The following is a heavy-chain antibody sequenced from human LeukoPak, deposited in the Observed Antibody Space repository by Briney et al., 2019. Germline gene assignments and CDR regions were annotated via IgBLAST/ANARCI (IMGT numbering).Heavy chain of an antibody. D-gene: IGHD6-19*01. CDR1: GFTFSNAW. CDR3: TTESRYSSGWYYFDY. V-gene: IGHV3-15*01. CDR2: IKSKTDGGTT. Sequence: PGGSLRLSCAASGFTFSNAWMSWVRQAPGKGLEWVGRIKSKTDGGTTDYAAPVKGRFTISRDDSKNTLYLQMNSLKTEDTAVYYCTTESRYSSGWYYFDYWGQGTLVTVSS. J-gene: IGHJ4*02.